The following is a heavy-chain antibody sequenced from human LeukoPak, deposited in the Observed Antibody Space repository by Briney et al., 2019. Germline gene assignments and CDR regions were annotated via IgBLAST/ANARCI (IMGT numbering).Heavy chain of an antibody. CDR3: ARAGLGIENYYYYMDV. CDR2: IYYTGFT. Sequence: SQTLSLTCTFSGASISSDGFYWSWSRQLPGKGLEWIGYIYYTGFTYCKPSLKSRVTMSVDTSQNQFSLRMSSMTAADTAVYYCARAGLGIENYYYYMDVWGKGTTVTVSS. CDR1: GASISSDGFY. V-gene: IGHV4-31*03. D-gene: IGHD1-14*01. J-gene: IGHJ6*03.